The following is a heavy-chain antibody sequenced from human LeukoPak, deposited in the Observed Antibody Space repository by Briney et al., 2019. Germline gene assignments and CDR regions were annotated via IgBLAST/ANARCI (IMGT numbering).Heavy chain of an antibody. J-gene: IGHJ4*02. Sequence: PGGSLRLSCAASGFTFSDYYMSWIRQAPGKGLEWISYSSSSTRYTNYADSVKGRFTISRDNAKNSLYLQINSLGAEDTAAYYCARTRVAAAGTPTYFDSWGQGTLVTVSS. CDR1: GFTFSDYY. CDR2: SSSSTRYT. CDR3: ARTRVAAAGTPTYFDS. V-gene: IGHV3-11*03. D-gene: IGHD6-13*01.